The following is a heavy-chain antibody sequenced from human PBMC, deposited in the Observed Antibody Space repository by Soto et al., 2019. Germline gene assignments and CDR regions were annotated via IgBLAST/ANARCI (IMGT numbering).Heavy chain of an antibody. CDR2: INHSGST. D-gene: IGHD2-15*01. Sequence: SETLALTCAVYGGSFSGYYWSWIRQPPGEGLEWIGEINHSGSTNYNPSLKSRVTISVDTSKNQFSLKLSSVTAADTAVYYCARGSYMIGVAATATSLNWFDPWGQGTLVTVSS. J-gene: IGHJ5*02. CDR1: GGSFSGYY. V-gene: IGHV4-34*01. CDR3: ARGSYMIGVAATATSLNWFDP.